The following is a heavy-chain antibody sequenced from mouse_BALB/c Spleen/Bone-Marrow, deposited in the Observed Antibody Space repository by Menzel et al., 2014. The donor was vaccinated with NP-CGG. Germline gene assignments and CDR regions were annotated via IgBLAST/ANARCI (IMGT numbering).Heavy chain of an antibody. J-gene: IGHJ4*01. CDR3: ARQREVRPYYYAMDY. D-gene: IGHD2-14*01. CDR2: ISSGGSYT. Sequence: EVQVVESGGGLVKPGGSLKLSCAASGFTFSSYAMSWVRQTPEKRLEWVATISSGGSYTYYPDSVKGRFTISRDNAENTLFRQMSSLRTEDTAMYYCARQREVRPYYYAMDYWGQGTSVTVSS. V-gene: IGHV5-9-3*01. CDR1: GFTFSSYA.